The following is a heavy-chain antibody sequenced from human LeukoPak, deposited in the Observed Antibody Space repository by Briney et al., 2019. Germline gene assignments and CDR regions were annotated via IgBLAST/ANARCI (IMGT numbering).Heavy chain of an antibody. CDR2: ISPDDSDT. D-gene: IGHD6-13*01. V-gene: IGHV5-51*01. Sequence: GESLKISCKGSGYSFASYWIGWVRQMPRKGLEWIGIISPDDSDTRYSPSFQGQVTISVDKSISTAYLQWSSLKASDTAMYYCARRRSSFERTLYYFDYWGQGTLVTVSS. CDR1: GYSFASYW. J-gene: IGHJ4*02. CDR3: ARRRSSFERTLYYFDY.